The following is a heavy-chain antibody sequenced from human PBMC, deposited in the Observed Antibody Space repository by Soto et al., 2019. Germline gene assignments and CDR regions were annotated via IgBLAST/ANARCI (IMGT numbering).Heavy chain of an antibody. Sequence: ASVKVSCKASGYTFTSYGISWVRQAPGQGLEWMGWVSAYNGNTNYAQKLQGRVTMTTDTSTSTAYMELRSLRSDDTAVYYCARDYYYYKDSSGYYCADFDYWGQGTLVTVSS. J-gene: IGHJ4*02. CDR1: GYTFTSYG. D-gene: IGHD3-22*01. V-gene: IGHV1-18*01. CDR3: ARDYYYYKDSSGYYCADFDY. CDR2: VSAYNGNT.